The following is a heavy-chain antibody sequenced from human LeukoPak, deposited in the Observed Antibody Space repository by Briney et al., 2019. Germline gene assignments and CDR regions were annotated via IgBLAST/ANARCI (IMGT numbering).Heavy chain of an antibody. CDR1: DGSISNYY. CDR2: INHSGST. CDR3: ARSDAFDI. Sequence: SETLSLTCTVPDGSISNYYWSWIRQPPGKGLEWIGEINHSGSTNYNPSLKSRVTISVDTSKNQFSLKLSFVTAADTAVYYCARSDAFDIWGQGTMVTVSS. J-gene: IGHJ3*02. V-gene: IGHV4-34*01.